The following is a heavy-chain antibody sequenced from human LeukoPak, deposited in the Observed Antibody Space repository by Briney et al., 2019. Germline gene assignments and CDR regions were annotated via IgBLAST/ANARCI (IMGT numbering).Heavy chain of an antibody. CDR2: INSDGSNT. CDR1: GFSISSHW. V-gene: IGHV3-74*01. CDR3: ARRIVTYYYDSSGSLDAFDM. J-gene: IGHJ3*02. D-gene: IGHD3-22*01. Sequence: GGSLRLSCAASGFSISSHWMHWVRQVPGKGLLSVSRINSDGSNTNYADSVKGRFTISRDNAKNTLYLQMNSLRAEDTALYYCARRIVTYYYDSSGSLDAFDMWGRGTTVTVSS.